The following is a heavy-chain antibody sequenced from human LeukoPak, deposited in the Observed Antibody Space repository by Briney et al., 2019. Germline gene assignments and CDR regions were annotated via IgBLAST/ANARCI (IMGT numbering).Heavy chain of an antibody. Sequence: SETLSLTCAVYGGSFSDYYGSWIRQPPGKGLEWIGEINHSGSTNYNPSLKSRVTISVDTSKNQFSLKLSSVTAADTAVYYCARVQDFDTSGYYLGYWGQGTLVTVSS. CDR2: INHSGST. J-gene: IGHJ4*02. CDR3: ARVQDFDTSGYYLGY. D-gene: IGHD3-22*01. CDR1: GGSFSDYY. V-gene: IGHV4-34*01.